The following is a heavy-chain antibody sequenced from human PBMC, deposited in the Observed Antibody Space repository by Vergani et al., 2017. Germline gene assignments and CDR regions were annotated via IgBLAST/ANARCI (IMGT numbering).Heavy chain of an antibody. CDR1: GFTFDDYA. CDR3: AKDRSDILSSGLTAAFDC. CDR2: ISWNGGSI. V-gene: IGHV3-9*01. J-gene: IGHJ4*02. Sequence: EVQLVESGGGLVQPGRSLRLSCAASGFTFDDYAMHWVRQAPGKGLEWVSGISWNGGSIGYADSVKGRFTISRDNAKNSLYLQMNSLIAEDTALYYCAKDRSDILSSGLTAAFDCWGQGTLVTVSS. D-gene: IGHD6-19*01.